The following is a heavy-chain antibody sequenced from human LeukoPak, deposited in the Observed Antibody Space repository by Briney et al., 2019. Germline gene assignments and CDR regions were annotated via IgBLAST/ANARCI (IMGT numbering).Heavy chain of an antibody. V-gene: IGHV3-21*01. D-gene: IGHD1-26*01. CDR1: GFTFSSYS. CDR3: AREGVGATTAYFDY. Sequence: GGSLRLSCVASGFTFSSYSMNWVRQAPGKGLEWVSSISSSSSYIYYADSVKGRFTISRDNAKNSLYLQMNSLRAEDTAVYYCAREGVGATTAYFDYWGQGTLVTVSS. J-gene: IGHJ4*02. CDR2: ISSSSSYI.